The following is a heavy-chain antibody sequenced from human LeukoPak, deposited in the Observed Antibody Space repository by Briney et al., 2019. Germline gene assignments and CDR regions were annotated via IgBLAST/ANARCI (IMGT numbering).Heavy chain of an antibody. CDR1: EFTFSDYW. Sequence: PGGSLRLSCAASEFTFSDYWMHWVRQAPGKGLVWVSRINTDGSSTSYADSVKGRFTISRDNAKNTLYLQMNSLRAEDTAVYYCVPYGDYRSDYWGQGTLDTVPS. CDR2: INTDGSST. CDR3: VPYGDYRSDY. D-gene: IGHD4-17*01. V-gene: IGHV3-74*01. J-gene: IGHJ4*02.